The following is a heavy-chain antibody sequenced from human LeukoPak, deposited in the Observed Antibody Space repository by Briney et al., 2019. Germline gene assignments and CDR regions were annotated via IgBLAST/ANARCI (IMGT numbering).Heavy chain of an antibody. D-gene: IGHD3-22*01. J-gene: IGHJ5*02. Sequence: GGSLRLSCAASGLTFSTCNMNWVRQAPGKGLEWISYISSSSNSIYYADSAKGRFTISRDNAQNSLYLQMNSLRAEDTAVYYCARDYFDSSASAWGQGTLVTVSS. CDR1: GLTFSTCN. CDR2: ISSSSNSI. CDR3: ARDYFDSSASA. V-gene: IGHV3-48*04.